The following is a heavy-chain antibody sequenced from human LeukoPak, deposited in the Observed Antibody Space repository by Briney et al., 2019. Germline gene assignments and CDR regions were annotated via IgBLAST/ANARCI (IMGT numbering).Heavy chain of an antibody. D-gene: IGHD3/OR15-3a*01. CDR3: ARGWTREDAFAV. CDR1: GYTFTGYY. J-gene: IGHJ3*01. V-gene: IGHV1-2*02. CDR2: INPNSGGT. Sequence: ASVKVSCKASGYTFTGYYMHWVRQAPGQGLEWMGWINPNSGGTNYAQKFQGRVTMTRDTSITTAHMELSGLTPDDTAVYYCARGWTREDAFAVWGQGTMVTVS.